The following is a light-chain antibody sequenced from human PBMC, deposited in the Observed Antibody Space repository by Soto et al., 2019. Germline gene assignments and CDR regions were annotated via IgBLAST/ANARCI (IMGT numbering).Light chain of an antibody. V-gene: IGLV2-14*01. CDR2: EVS. CDR3: TSRASSITYV. CDR1: SSDVDGYNY. Sequence: QSVLTQPASVSGSPGQSITISCTGTSSDVDGYNYVSWYQQHPGKAPKLMIFEVSNRPSGVSNRFSGSKSGNTASLTISGLQAEDEADYYCTSRASSITYVVGTGTKVTVL. J-gene: IGLJ1*01.